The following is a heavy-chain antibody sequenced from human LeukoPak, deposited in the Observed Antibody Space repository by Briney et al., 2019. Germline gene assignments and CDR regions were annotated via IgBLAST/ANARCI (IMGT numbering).Heavy chain of an antibody. CDR3: ARGGGYDFYYYYMDV. CDR2: IYYSGST. D-gene: IGHD5-12*01. Sequence: PSETLSLTCTVSGGSISSGSYYWGWIRQPPGKGLEWIGNIYYSGSTYYNPSLKSRVSISVDTSKNQFSLKLSSVTAADTAVYYCARGGGYDFYYYYMDVWGKGTTVTISS. J-gene: IGHJ6*03. V-gene: IGHV4-39*07. CDR1: GGSISSGSYY.